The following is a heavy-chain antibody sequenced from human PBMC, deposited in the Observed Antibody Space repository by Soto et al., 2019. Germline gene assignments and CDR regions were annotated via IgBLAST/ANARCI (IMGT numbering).Heavy chain of an antibody. CDR1: GGSISSGGYY. D-gene: IGHD2-15*01. Sequence: QVQLQESGPGLVKPSQTLSLTCTVSGGSISSGGYYWSWIRQHPGKGLEWIGYIYYSGSTYYNPSLKSRVTISVDTSKNQFSLKLISVTAADTAVYYCAREGYCSGGSCNRSSWGQGTLVTVSS. CDR3: AREGYCSGGSCNRSS. V-gene: IGHV4-31*03. CDR2: IYYSGST. J-gene: IGHJ5*02.